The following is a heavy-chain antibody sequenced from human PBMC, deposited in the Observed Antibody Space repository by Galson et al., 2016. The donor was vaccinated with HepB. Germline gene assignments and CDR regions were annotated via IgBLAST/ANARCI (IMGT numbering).Heavy chain of an antibody. Sequence: SLRLSCAASGFTFSSNWLHWVRQAPGKGLVWVSRINTDGSTTNYADSVKGRFTISRYNAKNTLFLQMNSLRAEYTAVYYCIRSLGATDYGGQGTLVTVSS. CDR1: GFTFSSNW. CDR3: IRSLGATDY. CDR2: INTDGSTT. D-gene: IGHD4/OR15-4a*01. V-gene: IGHV3-74*01. J-gene: IGHJ4*02.